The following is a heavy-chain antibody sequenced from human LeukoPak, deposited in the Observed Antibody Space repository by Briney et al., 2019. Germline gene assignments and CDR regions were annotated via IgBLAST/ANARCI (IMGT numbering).Heavy chain of an antibody. CDR3: ARQGGGSWYPPYYYYYMDV. V-gene: IGHV4-39*01. Sequence: PGGSLRLSCAASGFTFTSYAMSWVRQVSGKGLEWIGSIYYSGSTYYNPSLKSRVTISVDTSKNQFSLKLSSVTAADTAVYYCARQGGGSWYPPYYYYYMDVWGKGTTVTISS. CDR2: IYYSGST. J-gene: IGHJ6*03. CDR1: GFTFTSYA. D-gene: IGHD6-13*01.